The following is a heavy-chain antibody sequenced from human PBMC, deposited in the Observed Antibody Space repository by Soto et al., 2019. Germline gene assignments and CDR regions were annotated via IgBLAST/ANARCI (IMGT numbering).Heavy chain of an antibody. J-gene: IGHJ4*02. Sequence: PGGSLRLSCAASGFTFSSYGMHWVRQAPGKGLEWVAVIWYDGSNKYYADSVKGRFTISRDNSKNTLYLQMNSLRAEDTAVYYCARDSRNSYYDSSGYYSASFDYWGQGT. D-gene: IGHD3-22*01. CDR2: IWYDGSNK. V-gene: IGHV3-33*01. CDR3: ARDSRNSYYDSSGYYSASFDY. CDR1: GFTFSSYG.